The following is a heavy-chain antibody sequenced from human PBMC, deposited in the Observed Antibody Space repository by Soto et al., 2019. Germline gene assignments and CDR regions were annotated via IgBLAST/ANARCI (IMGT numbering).Heavy chain of an antibody. V-gene: IGHV3-48*02. CDR2: ISSSSSTI. J-gene: IGHJ6*04. D-gene: IGHD2-15*01. Sequence: GGSLRLSCAASGFTFSSYSMNWVRQAPGKGLEWVSYISSSSSTIYYADSVKGRFTISRDNAKNSLYLQMNSLRDEDTAVYYCARYDVVVVAAAYYYYGMDVWGKGTTVTVSS. CDR1: GFTFSSYS. CDR3: ARYDVVVVAAAYYYYGMDV.